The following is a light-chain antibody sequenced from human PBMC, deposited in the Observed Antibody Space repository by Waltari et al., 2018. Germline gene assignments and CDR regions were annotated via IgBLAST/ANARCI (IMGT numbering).Light chain of an antibody. CDR1: NNDVGPYDP. J-gene: IGLJ3*02. Sequence: QSALTQPASMSASPGQSITISCTATNNDVGPYDPVSWYQQHPGRAPKPLIFQGTKRPSEVSGRFSGSKSADTASLTISGLQPEDEADYYCCSYAGTWLFGGGTKVTVL. CDR2: QGT. CDR3: CSYAGTWL. V-gene: IGLV2-23*01.